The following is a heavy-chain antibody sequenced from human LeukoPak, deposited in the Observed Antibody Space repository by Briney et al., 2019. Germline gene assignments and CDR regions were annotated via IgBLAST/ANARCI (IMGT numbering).Heavy chain of an antibody. Sequence: GASVKVSCKASGGTFSSYAISWVRQAPGQGLEWMGGIIPIFGTANYAQKFQGRVTITADESTSTAYMELSSLRSGDTAVYYCARTRLDYYGSGSYYWGQGTLVTVSS. J-gene: IGHJ4*02. V-gene: IGHV1-69*13. CDR2: IIPIFGTA. CDR3: ARTRLDYYGSGSYY. D-gene: IGHD3-10*01. CDR1: GGTFSSYA.